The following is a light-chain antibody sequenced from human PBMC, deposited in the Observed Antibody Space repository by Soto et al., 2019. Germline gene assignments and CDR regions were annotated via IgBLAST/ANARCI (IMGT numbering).Light chain of an antibody. CDR2: GAS. CDR1: QSVSSN. Sequence: EIVMTQSPATLSVSPGERATLSCRASQSVSSNLAGYQQKPGQAPRLLIYGASTRATGIPARFSGSGSGKEFTLTNSRLQSEDFAVYYCQQYNNWPRTFGQGTKLEIK. V-gene: IGKV3-15*01. J-gene: IGKJ1*01. CDR3: QQYNNWPRT.